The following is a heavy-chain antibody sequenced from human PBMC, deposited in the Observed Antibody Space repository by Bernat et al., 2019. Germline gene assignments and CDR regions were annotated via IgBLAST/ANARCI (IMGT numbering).Heavy chain of an antibody. Sequence: QVQLVQSGAEVKKPGASVKVSCKASGYTFTIYYMHFVRQAPGQRLQWIGIINPSGGSTSYAQKFQSRVTMTRDRYTSTVYMEMSSLGSEDTAMYFCARDDHYYDSRSSWTYSYYYMDVWGKGTTVTV. V-gene: IGHV1-46*01. J-gene: IGHJ6*03. CDR2: INPSGGST. CDR3: ARDDHYYDSRSSWTYSYYYMDV. CDR1: GYTFTIYY. D-gene: IGHD3-10*01.